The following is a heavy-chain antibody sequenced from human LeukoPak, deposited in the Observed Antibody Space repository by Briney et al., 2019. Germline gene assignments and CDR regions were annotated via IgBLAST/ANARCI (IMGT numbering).Heavy chain of an antibody. CDR3: ARDFSVVAVVSAMGFYYGMDV. V-gene: IGHV1-2*02. Sequence: ASVKVSCKASGYTFTGYYIRWVRQAPGQGLEWMGWINPNSGGTNYAQKFQGRVTMTRDTSISTAYMELSRLRSDDTAVFYCARDFSVVAVVSAMGFYYGMDVWGQGTTVTVSS. CDR1: GYTFTGYY. CDR2: INPNSGGT. D-gene: IGHD2-15*01. J-gene: IGHJ6*02.